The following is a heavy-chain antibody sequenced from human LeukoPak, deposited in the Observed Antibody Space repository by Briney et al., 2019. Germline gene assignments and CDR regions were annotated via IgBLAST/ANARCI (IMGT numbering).Heavy chain of an antibody. J-gene: IGHJ3*01. CDR1: GFTFSGFW. V-gene: IGHV3-7*03. CDR2: INSDGSEG. Sequence: GGSLRLSYAVSGFTFSGFWMSWSRQAPGKGREWVASINSDGSEGYYADVVKGRYTISRDNAKNSLYLQINSLRAEDTAVYYCARSSYSSSSSVWGQGTMVTVSS. D-gene: IGHD6-6*01. CDR3: ARSSYSSSSSV.